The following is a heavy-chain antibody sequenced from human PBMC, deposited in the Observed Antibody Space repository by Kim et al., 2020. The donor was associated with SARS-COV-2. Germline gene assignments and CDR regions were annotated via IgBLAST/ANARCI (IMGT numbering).Heavy chain of an antibody. CDR1: GFTFSNYA. J-gene: IGHJ4*02. D-gene: IGHD2-8*01. CDR3: TRVTNVYLD. Sequence: GGSLRLSCAASGFTFSNYAMSWVRQAPGKGLEWVSTISGNGDVTYYADSVKGRFTISRDNSKITWYLQMNSLTVEDTAMYFCTRVTNVYLDWGQGTLVTVHS. V-gene: IGHV3-23*01. CDR2: ISGNGDVT.